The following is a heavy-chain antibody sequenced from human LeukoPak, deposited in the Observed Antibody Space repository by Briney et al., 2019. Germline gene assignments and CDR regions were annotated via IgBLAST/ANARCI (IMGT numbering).Heavy chain of an antibody. J-gene: IGHJ5*02. CDR2: IIPIFGTA. Sequence: ASVKVSCKASGGTFSSYAISWVRQAPGQGLEWMGGIIPIFGTANYAQKFQGRVTITADESTSTAYMELSRLRSDDTAVYYCARGREKYSYGSGFDPWGQGTLVTVSS. CDR1: GGTFSSYA. CDR3: ARGREKYSYGSGFDP. D-gene: IGHD5-18*01. V-gene: IGHV1-69*13.